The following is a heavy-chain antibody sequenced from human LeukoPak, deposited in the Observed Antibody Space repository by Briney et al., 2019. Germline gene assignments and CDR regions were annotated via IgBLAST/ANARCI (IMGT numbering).Heavy chain of an antibody. D-gene: IGHD5-24*01. CDR2: INTDGRST. Sequence: GGSLRLSCAASGFTFSSYWMHWVRQAPGKGPVWVSHINTDGRSTSYADSVKGRFTISRDNSKNTVYLQMNSLRAEDTAMYYCARRDDHNGRDYWGQGTLVTVSS. V-gene: IGHV3-74*01. J-gene: IGHJ4*02. CDR1: GFTFSSYW. CDR3: ARRDDHNGRDY.